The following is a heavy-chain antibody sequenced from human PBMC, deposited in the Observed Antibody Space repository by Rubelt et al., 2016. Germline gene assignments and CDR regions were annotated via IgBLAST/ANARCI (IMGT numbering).Heavy chain of an antibody. D-gene: IGHD4-17*01. Sequence: QVQLVQSGAEVKKPGASVKVSCKASGGTFSSYAISWVRQAPGQGLEWMGRIIPILGIANYAQKFQGRVTITADKSTSTAYMELSSLRSEDTAVYFCARDPNGDYDFDYWGPGTLVTVSS. J-gene: IGHJ4*02. CDR2: IIPILGIA. CDR3: ARDPNGDYDFDY. V-gene: IGHV1-69*04. CDR1: GGTFSSYA.